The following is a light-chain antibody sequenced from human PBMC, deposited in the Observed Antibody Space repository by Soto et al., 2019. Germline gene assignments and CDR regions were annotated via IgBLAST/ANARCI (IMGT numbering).Light chain of an antibody. J-gene: IGKJ1*01. V-gene: IGKV1-5*03. CDR3: QHYNSYSEA. CDR2: KAS. Sequence: DIQMTQSPSTLSGYVGDRVTITCPASQTISSWLAWYQQKPGKAPKLLIYKASTLKSGVPSRFSGSGSGTEFTLTISSLQPDDFATYYSQHYNSYSEAFGQGTKVDIK. CDR1: QTISSW.